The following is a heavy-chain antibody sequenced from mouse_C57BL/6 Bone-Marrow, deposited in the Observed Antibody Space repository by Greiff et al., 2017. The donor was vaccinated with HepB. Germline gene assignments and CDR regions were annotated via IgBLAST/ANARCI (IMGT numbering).Heavy chain of an antibody. CDR3: ARADNYWYFDV. CDR1: GYSITSGYY. J-gene: IGHJ1*03. CDR2: ISYDGSN. V-gene: IGHV3-6*01. Sequence: DVHLVESGPGLVKPSQSLSLTCSVTGYSITSGYYWNWIRQFPGNKLEWMGYISYDGSNNYNPSLKNRISITRDTSKNQFFLKLNSVTTEDTATYYCARADNYWYFDVWGTGTTVTVSS.